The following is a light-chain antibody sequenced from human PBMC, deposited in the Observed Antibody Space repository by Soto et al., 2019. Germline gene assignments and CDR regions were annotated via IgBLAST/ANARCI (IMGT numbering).Light chain of an antibody. CDR2: DVS. Sequence: QSALTQPPSASGSPGQSVTISCTGTSSDVGGYNYVSWYQQHPGKAPKVIIYDVSKRPSGVPDRFSGSKSGNTASLTVSGLQVEDEADYYCSSYAGRDNFNVLFGGGNKLTVL. CDR1: SSDVGGYNY. CDR3: SSYAGRDNFNVL. J-gene: IGLJ2*01. V-gene: IGLV2-8*01.